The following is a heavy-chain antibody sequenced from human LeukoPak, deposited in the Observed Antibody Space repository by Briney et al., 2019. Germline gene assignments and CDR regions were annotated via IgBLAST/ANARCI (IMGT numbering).Heavy chain of an antibody. CDR3: AKDSAPYCSGGSCYGKLRDPDYYFDY. Sequence: GGSLRLSCAASGFTFSSYGMHWVRQAPGKGLDWVAVISYDGSNKYYADSVKGRFTISRDNSKNTLYLQMNSLRAEDTAVYYCAKDSAPYCSGGSCYGKLRDPDYYFDYWGQGTLVTVSS. J-gene: IGHJ4*02. CDR1: GFTFSSYG. V-gene: IGHV3-30*18. CDR2: ISYDGSNK. D-gene: IGHD2-15*01.